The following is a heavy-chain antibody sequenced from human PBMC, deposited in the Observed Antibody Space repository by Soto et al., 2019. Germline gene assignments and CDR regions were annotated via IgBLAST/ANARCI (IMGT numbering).Heavy chain of an antibody. J-gene: IGHJ4*02. CDR1: GFPFSSHW. CDR2: INVDGSEI. CDR3: ERVPRLLDL. Sequence: GGSLRLSCVASGFPFSSHWMNWVRQAPGKGLEWVAYINVDGSEIKYAQSVEGRFTISRDNAKNSLHLQMNSLRAEDTAVYYCERVPRLLDLWGQGTLVTVSS. V-gene: IGHV3-7*04.